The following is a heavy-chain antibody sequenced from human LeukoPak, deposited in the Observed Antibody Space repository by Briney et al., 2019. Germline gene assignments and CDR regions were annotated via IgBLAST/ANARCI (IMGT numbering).Heavy chain of an antibody. J-gene: IGHJ4*02. D-gene: IGHD5-18*01. CDR2: LYYSGST. CDR1: GGSISSSTYY. Sequence: PSETLSLTCTVSGGSISSSTYYWGWIRQPPGKGLEWIGSLYYSGSTYYNPSLKSRVTISVDTSKNQFSLKLSSVTAADTAVYYCARCGYSYGCHWGQGTLVTVSS. CDR3: ARCGYSYGCH. V-gene: IGHV4-39*07.